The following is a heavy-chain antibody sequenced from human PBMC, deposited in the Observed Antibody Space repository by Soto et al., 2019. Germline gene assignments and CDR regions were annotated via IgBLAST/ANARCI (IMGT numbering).Heavy chain of an antibody. CDR2: MNPNSGNT. CDR3: ARRYEGHYDFWRFDP. V-gene: IGHV1-8*01. D-gene: IGHD3-3*01. Sequence: QVQLVQSGAEVKKPGASVKVSCKASGYTFTSYDINWVRQATGQGLEWMGWMNPNSGNTGYAQKFQGRVTMTRNTCXXTAYMELSSLRSEDTAVYYCARRYEGHYDFWRFDPWGQGTLVTVSS. J-gene: IGHJ5*02. CDR1: GYTFTSYD.